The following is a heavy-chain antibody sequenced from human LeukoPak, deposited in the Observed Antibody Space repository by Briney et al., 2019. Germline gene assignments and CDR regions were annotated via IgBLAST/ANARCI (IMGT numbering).Heavy chain of an antibody. Sequence: GASVKVSRKASGYTFTSYDINWVRQATGQGLEWMGWMNPNSGNTGYAQKFQGRVTITRNTSISTAYMELSSLRSEDTAVYYCARVLPNYYYYYMNVWGKGTTVTVSS. V-gene: IGHV1-8*03. CDR3: ARVLPNYYYYYMNV. J-gene: IGHJ6*03. CDR1: GYTFTSYD. D-gene: IGHD3-3*01. CDR2: MNPNSGNT.